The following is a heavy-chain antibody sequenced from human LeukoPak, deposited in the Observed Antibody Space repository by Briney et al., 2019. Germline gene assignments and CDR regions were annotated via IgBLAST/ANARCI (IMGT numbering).Heavy chain of an antibody. CDR2: ISSSGSTI. Sequence: PGGSLRLSCAASGFTFSSYEMNWVRQAPGKGLEWVSYISSSGSTIYYADSVKGRFTISRDNAKNSLYLQMNSLRAEDTAVYYCARGRAYYDSSGHTFDYWGQGTLVTVSS. J-gene: IGHJ4*02. V-gene: IGHV3-48*03. CDR3: ARGRAYYDSSGHTFDY. CDR1: GFTFSSYE. D-gene: IGHD3-22*01.